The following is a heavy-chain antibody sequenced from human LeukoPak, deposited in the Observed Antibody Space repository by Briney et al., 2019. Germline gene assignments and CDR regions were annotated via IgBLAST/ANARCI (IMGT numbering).Heavy chain of an antibody. J-gene: IGHJ6*03. V-gene: IGHV3-48*04. CDR1: GFTFRTYS. D-gene: IGHD1-14*01. CDR2: ISSSSSTI. CDR3: AREKPYYMDV. Sequence: GGSLRLSCAVSGFTFRTYSMNWVRQAPGKGLEWVSYISSSSSTIYYADSVKGRFTISRDNAKNSLYLQMNSLRAEDTAVYYCAREKPYYMDVWGKGTTVTVSS.